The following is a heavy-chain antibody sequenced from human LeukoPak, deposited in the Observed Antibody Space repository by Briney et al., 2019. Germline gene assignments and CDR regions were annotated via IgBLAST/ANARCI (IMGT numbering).Heavy chain of an antibody. V-gene: IGHV3-48*01. D-gene: IGHD6-19*01. CDR2: ITSSSSPT. Sequence: GGSLRLSCAASGLIFSDYSMNWVRQAPGKGLEWVSYITSSSSPTFYADSVKGRFTISRDNAKNSLFLQMNSLRAEDTAVYYCARDNIPGYSSGWYWGIVRVPVYFDYWGQGTLVTVSS. J-gene: IGHJ4*02. CDR1: GLIFSDYS. CDR3: ARDNIPGYSSGWYWGIVRVPVYFDY.